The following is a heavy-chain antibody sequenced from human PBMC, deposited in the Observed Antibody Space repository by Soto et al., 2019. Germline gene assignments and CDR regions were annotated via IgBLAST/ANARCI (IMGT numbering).Heavy chain of an antibody. CDR1: GFTFSDHY. CDR2: TRNKANSYTT. V-gene: IGHV3-72*01. Sequence: GGSLRLSCAASGFTFSDHYMDWVRQAPGKGLEWVGRTRNKANSYTTEYAASVKGRFTISRDDSKNSLYLQMNSLKTEDTAVYYCARELTIFGVSDYGMDVWGQGTTVTVSS. CDR3: ARELTIFGVSDYGMDV. D-gene: IGHD3-3*01. J-gene: IGHJ6*02.